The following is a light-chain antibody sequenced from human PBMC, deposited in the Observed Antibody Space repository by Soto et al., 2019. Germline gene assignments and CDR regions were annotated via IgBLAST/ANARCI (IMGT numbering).Light chain of an antibody. CDR3: AAWDDSLNGRHV. V-gene: IGLV1-44*01. CDR2: SDN. J-gene: IGLJ1*01. CDR1: SSNIGSNT. Sequence: QSVLTQPASASGTPGQRVTISCSGSSSNIGSNTVNWFQQLPGTAPKLLIYSDNRRPSGVPGRFSGSKSGTSASLAISGLQSEDEADYYCAAWDDSLNGRHVFGTGTKVTVL.